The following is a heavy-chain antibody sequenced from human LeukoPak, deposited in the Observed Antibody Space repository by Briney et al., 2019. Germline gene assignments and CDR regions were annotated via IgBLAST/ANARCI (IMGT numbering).Heavy chain of an antibody. D-gene: IGHD3-3*01. V-gene: IGHV1-69*01. CDR2: IIPIFGTA. CDR3: ARLTIFGVVEGVYFDY. J-gene: IGHJ4*02. CDR1: GGTFSSYA. Sequence: ASVKVSCKASGGTFSSYAISWVRQAPGQGLEWMGGIIPIFGTANYAQKFQGRVTITADESTSTAYMELSSLRSGDTAVYYCARLTIFGVVEGVYFDYWGQGTLVTVSS.